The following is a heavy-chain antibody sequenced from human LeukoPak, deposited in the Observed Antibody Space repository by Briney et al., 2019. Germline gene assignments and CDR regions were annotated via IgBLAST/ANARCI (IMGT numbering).Heavy chain of an antibody. J-gene: IGHJ4*02. CDR1: GVSIRSGDYY. V-gene: IGHV4-39*07. D-gene: IGHD4-17*01. CDR2: MSSGGST. Sequence: SETLSLTCTVSGVSIRSGDYYWGWIRQSPGKGLEWIGSMSSGGSTFYKPSLKSRVTISVNTSNKQFCLKLSSVTAADTAVYYCARNYGDYSLLDYWGQGTLVTVSS. CDR3: ARNYGDYSLLDY.